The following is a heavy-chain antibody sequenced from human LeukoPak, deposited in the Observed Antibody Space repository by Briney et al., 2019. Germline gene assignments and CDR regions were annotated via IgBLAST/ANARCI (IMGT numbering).Heavy chain of an antibody. Sequence: PSETLSLTCAVYGGSFSGYYWSWIRQPAGKGLEWIGRIYTSGSTNYNPSLKSRVTMSVDTSKNQFSLKLSSVTAADTAVYYCVRAVAATAPDYFDYWGQGTLVTVSS. V-gene: IGHV4-59*10. J-gene: IGHJ4*02. CDR1: GGSFSGYY. CDR2: IYTSGST. CDR3: VRAVAATAPDYFDY. D-gene: IGHD6-19*01.